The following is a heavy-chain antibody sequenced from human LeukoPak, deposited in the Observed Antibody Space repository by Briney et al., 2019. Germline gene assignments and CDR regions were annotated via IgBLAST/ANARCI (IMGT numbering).Heavy chain of an antibody. Sequence: GGSLRLSCAASGFTFSSYWMHWVRQAPGKGLVWVSRINTDGSSTSYADSVKGRFTISRDNAKNTLYLQMNSLRAEDTAVYYCARVRYSSDAFDIWGQGTMVTVSS. CDR2: INTDGSST. CDR3: ARVRYSSDAFDI. V-gene: IGHV3-74*01. J-gene: IGHJ3*02. D-gene: IGHD5-12*01. CDR1: GFTFSSYW.